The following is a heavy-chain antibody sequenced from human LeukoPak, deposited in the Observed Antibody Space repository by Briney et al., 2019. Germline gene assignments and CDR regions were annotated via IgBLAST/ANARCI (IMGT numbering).Heavy chain of an antibody. CDR1: GFTFSSYS. J-gene: IGHJ4*02. Sequence: GGSLRLSCAASGFTFSSYSMNWVRQAPGKGLEWVSSISSSSSYIYYADSVKGRLTISRDNAKNSLYLQMNSLRAEDTAVYYCARIYDSSGPSFDYWGQGTLVTVSS. CDR3: ARIYDSSGPSFDY. CDR2: ISSSSSYI. V-gene: IGHV3-21*01. D-gene: IGHD3-22*01.